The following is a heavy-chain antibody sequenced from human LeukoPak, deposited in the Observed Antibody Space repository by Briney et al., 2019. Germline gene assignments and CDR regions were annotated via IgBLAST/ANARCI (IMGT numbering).Heavy chain of an antibody. J-gene: IGHJ1*01. Sequence: GGSLRLSCAASGFTFSNYGMHWVRQAPGKGLEWVSYISSSSSTIYYADSVKGRFTISRDNAKNSLYLQMNSLRAEDTAVYYCATYSSSNGREFQYWGQGTLVTVSS. CDR2: ISSSSSTI. D-gene: IGHD2-2*01. V-gene: IGHV3-48*04. CDR1: GFTFSNYG. CDR3: ATYSSSNGREFQY.